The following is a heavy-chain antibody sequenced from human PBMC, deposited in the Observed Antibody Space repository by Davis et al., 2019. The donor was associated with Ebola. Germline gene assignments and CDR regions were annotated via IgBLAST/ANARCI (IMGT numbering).Heavy chain of an antibody. Sequence: PGGSLRLSCKGSGYSFTSYWIGWVRQMPGKGLEWMGIIYPGDSDTRYSPSFQGQVTISADKSISTAYLQWSSLKASDTAMYYCARGDYGDSLDYYYYGMDVWGQGTTVTVSS. V-gene: IGHV5-51*01. J-gene: IGHJ6*02. CDR2: IYPGDSDT. CDR1: GYSFTSYW. CDR3: ARGDYGDSLDYYYYGMDV. D-gene: IGHD4-17*01.